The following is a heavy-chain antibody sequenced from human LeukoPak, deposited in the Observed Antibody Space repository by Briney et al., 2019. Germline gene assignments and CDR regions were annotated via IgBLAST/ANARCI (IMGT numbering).Heavy chain of an antibody. Sequence: GGSLRLSCVVSGFTFDSYSMSWVRQAPGKGLEWISYISNSGSPIYYADSVKGRFTVSRDKDRSSLYLQMNSLAADDTAVYYCARGLALGLTVTPKAFDYRGQGTLVTVSS. CDR3: ARGLALGLTVTPKAFDY. V-gene: IGHV3-48*01. CDR1: GFTFDSYS. CDR2: ISNSGSPI. J-gene: IGHJ4*02. D-gene: IGHD4-11*01.